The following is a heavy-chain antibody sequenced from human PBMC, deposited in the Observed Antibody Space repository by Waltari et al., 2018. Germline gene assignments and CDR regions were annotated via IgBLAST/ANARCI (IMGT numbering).Heavy chain of an antibody. V-gene: IGHV1-69*10. D-gene: IGHD4-17*01. CDR1: GGTFSSYA. CDR2: IIPILGIA. J-gene: IGHJ4*02. CDR3: AGELHDYGDYPFDY. Sequence: QVQLVQSGAAVKKPGSSVKVSCKASGGTFSSYAISWVRKAPGQGLEWMGGIIPILGIANYAQKFQGKVTITADKSTSTAYMELSSLRSEDTAVYYCAGELHDYGDYPFDYWGQGTLVTVSS.